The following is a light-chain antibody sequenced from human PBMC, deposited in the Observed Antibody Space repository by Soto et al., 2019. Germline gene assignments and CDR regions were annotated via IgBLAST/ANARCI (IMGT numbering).Light chain of an antibody. Sequence: EIVLTQSPGTLSLSPGERATLSCRASQSVSSSYLAWYQQKPGQAPRLLIYGASSRATGIPDRFSGSGSGTDFTLTIIRLGPEDFAVYYCQQYGSSSLTFGGGTKVEIK. CDR3: QQYGSSSLT. CDR1: QSVSSSY. CDR2: GAS. V-gene: IGKV3-20*01. J-gene: IGKJ4*01.